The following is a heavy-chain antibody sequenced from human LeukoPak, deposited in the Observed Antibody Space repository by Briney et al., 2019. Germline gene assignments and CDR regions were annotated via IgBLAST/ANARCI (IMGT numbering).Heavy chain of an antibody. V-gene: IGHV3-21*01. Sequence: GGSLRLSCAASGFTFSSYSMNWVRQAPGKGLEWVSSISSNSNYMYYADSVKGRFTISRDNAKNSLYLQINSLRAEDTAVYYCARDFGRGWKNYYGSSGYSDYWGQGTLVTVSP. CDR2: ISSNSNYM. J-gene: IGHJ4*02. D-gene: IGHD3-22*01. CDR3: ARDFGRGWKNYYGSSGYSDY. CDR1: GFTFSSYS.